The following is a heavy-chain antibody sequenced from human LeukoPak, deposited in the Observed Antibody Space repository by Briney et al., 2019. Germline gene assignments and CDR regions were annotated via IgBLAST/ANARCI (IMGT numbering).Heavy chain of an antibody. D-gene: IGHD3-10*01. CDR3: AGTSRYYGSGSYSFDI. CDR2: ISGSGGST. J-gene: IGHJ3*02. Sequence: GGSLRLSCAASGFTFSSYAMSWVRQAPGKGLEWVSAISGSGGSTYYADSVKGRFTISRDNSKNTLYLQMNSLRAGDTAVYYCAGTSRYYGSGSYSFDIWGQGTMVTVSS. CDR1: GFTFSSYA. V-gene: IGHV3-23*01.